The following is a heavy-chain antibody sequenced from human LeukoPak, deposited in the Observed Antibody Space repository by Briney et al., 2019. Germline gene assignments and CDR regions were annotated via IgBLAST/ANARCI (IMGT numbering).Heavy chain of an antibody. Sequence: GGSLRLSCAASGFTFSSYAMSWVRQAPGKGLEWVSAISGSGGSTYYADSVKGRFTISRDNSKNTLYLQMNSLRAEDTAVYYCAKSNYDFWSGFHDAFDIWGQGTMVTVSS. CDR2: ISGSGGST. D-gene: IGHD3-3*01. CDR1: GFTFSSYA. CDR3: AKSNYDFWSGFHDAFDI. J-gene: IGHJ3*02. V-gene: IGHV3-23*01.